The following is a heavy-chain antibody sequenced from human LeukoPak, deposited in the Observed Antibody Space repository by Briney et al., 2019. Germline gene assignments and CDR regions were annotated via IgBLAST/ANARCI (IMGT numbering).Heavy chain of an antibody. CDR1: GGSFSGYY. CDR3: AGDMGYSYGSFDY. CDR2: INHSGST. V-gene: IGHV4-34*01. Sequence: SETLSLTCAVYGGSFSGYYWSWIRQPPGKGLEWIGEINHSGSTNYNPSLKSRVTISVDTSKNQFSLKLSSVTAADTAVYYCAGDMGYSYGSFDYWGQGTLVTVSS. J-gene: IGHJ4*02. D-gene: IGHD5-18*01.